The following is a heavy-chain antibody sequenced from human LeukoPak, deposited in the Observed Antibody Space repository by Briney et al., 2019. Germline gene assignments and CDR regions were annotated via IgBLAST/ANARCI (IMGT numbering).Heavy chain of an antibody. Sequence: SETLSLTCAVYGGSFNGYYWSWIRQPPGKGLEWIGEINHSGSTNYNPSLKSRVTISVDTSKNQFSLKLSSVTAADTAVYYCARAYDFWSGSPFWFDPWGQGTLVTVSS. CDR3: ARAYDFWSGSPFWFDP. V-gene: IGHV4-34*01. D-gene: IGHD3-3*01. CDR1: GGSFNGYY. J-gene: IGHJ5*02. CDR2: INHSGST.